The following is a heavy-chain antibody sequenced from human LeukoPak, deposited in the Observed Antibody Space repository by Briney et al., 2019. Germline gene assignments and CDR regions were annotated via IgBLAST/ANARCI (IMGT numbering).Heavy chain of an antibody. V-gene: IGHV3-21*06. D-gene: IGHD1-26*01. Sequence: GGSLRLSCAASGFTFSSYNMNWVRQAPGKGPEWVSSITSSSSYIYYADSVKGRFTISRDNAKNSLYLQMDSLRVEDTAVYYCARDPYSGNYGPYYYYYMDVWGKGTTVTVSS. CDR2: ITSSSSYI. CDR3: ARDPYSGNYGPYYYYYMDV. J-gene: IGHJ6*03. CDR1: GFTFSSYN.